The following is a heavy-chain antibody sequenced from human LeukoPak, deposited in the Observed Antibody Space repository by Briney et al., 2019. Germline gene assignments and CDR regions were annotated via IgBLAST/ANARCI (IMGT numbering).Heavy chain of an antibody. CDR2: IKQDGSEK. J-gene: IGHJ4*02. Sequence: GGSLRLSCAASGFTFSTYWMTWVRQAPGKGREWVASIKQDGSEKLYVDSVRGRFTTSRDNAKNSVYLQMNSLRAEDTAVYYCARDAGRSGYDIFDYWGQGTLVTVSS. D-gene: IGHD5-12*01. CDR3: ARDAGRSGYDIFDY. CDR1: GFTFSTYW. V-gene: IGHV3-7*03.